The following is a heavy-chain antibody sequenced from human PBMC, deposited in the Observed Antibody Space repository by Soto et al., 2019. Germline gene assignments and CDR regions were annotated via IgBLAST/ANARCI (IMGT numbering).Heavy chain of an antibody. CDR3: ASMYSSSWCYFDY. D-gene: IGHD6-13*01. CDR2: IYYSGTS. Sequence: SETLSLTCTFPTYSISSYYWSWIRQPPGKGLEWIGYIYYSGTSNYNPSLKSRVTISLDTSKNQFSLKLSSVTAADTAVYYCASMYSSSWCYFDYWSQGIPVTVSS. CDR1: TYSISSYY. V-gene: IGHV4-59*01. J-gene: IGHJ4*02.